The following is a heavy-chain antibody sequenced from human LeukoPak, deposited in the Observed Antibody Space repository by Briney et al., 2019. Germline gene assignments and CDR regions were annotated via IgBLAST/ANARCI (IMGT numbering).Heavy chain of an antibody. CDR2: RYYSGAS. Sequence: SETLSLTCAVSTGSISGYYWSWIRQPPGKGLEWIGFRYYSGASNYIPSLRGRVTISVDRSKSQLALKMTSVTAADTAVYYCARALSASPAVFDSWGQGTLVSVSS. D-gene: IGHD2-2*01. CDR3: ARALSASPAVFDS. J-gene: IGHJ4*02. V-gene: IGHV4-59*08. CDR1: TGSISGYY.